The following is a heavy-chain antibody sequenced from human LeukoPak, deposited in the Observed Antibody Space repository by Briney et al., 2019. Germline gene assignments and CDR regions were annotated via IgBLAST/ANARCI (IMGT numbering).Heavy chain of an antibody. CDR1: GFTLSSDW. D-gene: IGHD3-16*01. V-gene: IGHV3-74*01. CDR3: ARGGRLGAFDI. CDR2: IDSDESRI. J-gene: IGHJ3*02. Sequence: GGSLRLSCAAAGFTLSSDWMHWVRQAPGKGLEWVSRIDSDESRIWYADSVRGRFTISRDIAKNTLFLQMDSLRVEDTAVYYCARGGRLGAFDIWGQGTMVTVSS.